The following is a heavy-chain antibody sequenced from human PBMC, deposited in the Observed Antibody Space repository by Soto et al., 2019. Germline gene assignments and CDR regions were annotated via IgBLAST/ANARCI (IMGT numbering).Heavy chain of an antibody. CDR3: ARDRKARAHDY. CDR2: IWYDGSNK. CDR1: GFTFSSYG. V-gene: IGHV3-33*01. Sequence: QVQLVESGGGVVQPGRSMRLSFAASGFTFSSYGMHWVRQAPGKGLEWMAVIWYDGSNKYYADSVKGRFTISRDNSKNTLYLQMNSLRAEDTAVYYCARDRKARAHDYGGQGTLVTVSS. J-gene: IGHJ4*02.